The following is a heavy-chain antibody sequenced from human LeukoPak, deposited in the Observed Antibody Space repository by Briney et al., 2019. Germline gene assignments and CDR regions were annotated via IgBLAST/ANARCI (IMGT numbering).Heavy chain of an antibody. CDR1: GDTVTGFS. CDR3: ATGYTYDYSLY. D-gene: IGHD5-18*01. Sequence: GASVKVSCKVSGDTVTGFSIHWVRQAPGHGLEWMGGFDPEDGARIFAQKFQGRVTMTEDTSTDTAYMDLSSRRSEDTAVYYCATGYTYDYSLYWGQGTLVTVSS. CDR2: FDPEDGAR. J-gene: IGHJ4*02. V-gene: IGHV1-24*01.